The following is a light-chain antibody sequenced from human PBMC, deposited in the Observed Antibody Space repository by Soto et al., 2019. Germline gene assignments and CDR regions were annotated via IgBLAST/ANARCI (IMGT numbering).Light chain of an antibody. CDR2: DVS. Sequence: EIVMTQSPATLSVSPGERATLSCRASQSLSSTLAWYQQKPGQAPKLLMFDVSTRATGIPARFSGSGSGTEFTLTISSLQSEDFAVYYCTQYDKWPRKFGQGTKVDIK. CDR3: TQYDKWPRK. CDR1: QSLSST. V-gene: IGKV3-15*01. J-gene: IGKJ1*01.